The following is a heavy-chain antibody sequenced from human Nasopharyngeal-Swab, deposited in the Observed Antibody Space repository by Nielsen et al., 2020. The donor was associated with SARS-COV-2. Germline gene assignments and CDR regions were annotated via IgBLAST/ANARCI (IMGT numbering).Heavy chain of an antibody. V-gene: IGHV3-30*04. D-gene: IGHD3-10*01. CDR1: GFTFSSYA. Sequence: GESLKIACAASGFTFSSYAMHWVGQAPGKGLEWVAVISYDGSNKYYADSVKGRFTISRDNSKNTLYLQMNSLRAEDTAVYYCARDQETSMLWFGELRLGGGMDVWGQGTTVTVSS. J-gene: IGHJ6*02. CDR3: ARDQETSMLWFGELRLGGGMDV. CDR2: ISYDGSNK.